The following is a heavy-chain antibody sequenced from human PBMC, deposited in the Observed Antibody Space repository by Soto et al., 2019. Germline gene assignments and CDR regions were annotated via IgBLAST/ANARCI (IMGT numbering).Heavy chain of an antibody. CDR2: IYYSGSP. D-gene: IGHD1-1*01. Sequence: PSETLSLTCTVSGGSMSSYYWSWIRQPPGKGLEWIGYIYYSGSPTYNPSLKSRVTMSVDMSKNQLSLNLSSVTAADTAIYYCARVWRRGWYFDLLCRGTLDTVSS. CDR3: ARVWRRGWYFDL. CDR1: GGSMSSYY. V-gene: IGHV4-59*01. J-gene: IGHJ2*01.